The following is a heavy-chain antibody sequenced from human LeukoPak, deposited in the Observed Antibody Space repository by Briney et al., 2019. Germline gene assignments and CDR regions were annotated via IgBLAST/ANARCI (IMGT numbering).Heavy chain of an antibody. D-gene: IGHD3-3*01. Sequence: GGSLRLSCAASGFTFSSYATHWVRQAPGKGLEYVSAISSNGGSTHYANSVKGRFTISRDNSKNTLYLQMGSLRAEDMAVYYCARMYYDFWSGYYDYWGQGTLVTVSS. CDR2: ISSNGGST. V-gene: IGHV3-64*01. CDR1: GFTFSSYA. J-gene: IGHJ4*02. CDR3: ARMYYDFWSGYYDY.